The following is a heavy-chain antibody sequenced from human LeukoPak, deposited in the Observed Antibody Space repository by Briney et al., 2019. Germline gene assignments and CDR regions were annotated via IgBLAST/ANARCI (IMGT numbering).Heavy chain of an antibody. J-gene: IGHJ4*02. V-gene: IGHV1-8*01. D-gene: IGHD3-9*01. CDR3: ARGHNYDILTGYYW. Sequence: GASVKVSCKASGYTFTSYDINWVRQATGQGLEWMGWMNPNSGNTGYAQKFQGRVTMTRNTSISTAYMELSSLRSEDTAVYYCARGHNYDILTGYYWWGQGTLVTVSS. CDR2: MNPNSGNT. CDR1: GYTFTSYD.